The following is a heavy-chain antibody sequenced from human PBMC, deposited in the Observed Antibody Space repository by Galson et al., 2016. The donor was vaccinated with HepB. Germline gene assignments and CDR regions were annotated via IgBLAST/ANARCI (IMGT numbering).Heavy chain of an antibody. CDR3: AKTGGLGVTPFDY. D-gene: IGHD1-26*01. CDR2: VHYNWGT. V-gene: IGHV4-59*02. CDR1: GGSVSSHY. Sequence: SETLSLTCTVSGGSVSSHYWSWIRQSPGRGLEWIGYVHYNWGTDYNPSLKSRVTMSVDTSKNPFSLKLTSLTAADTAVYYCAKTGGLGVTPFDYWGQGTLVTIST. J-gene: IGHJ4*02.